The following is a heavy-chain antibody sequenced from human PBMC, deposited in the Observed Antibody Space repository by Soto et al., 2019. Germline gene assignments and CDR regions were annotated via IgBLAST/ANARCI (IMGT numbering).Heavy chain of an antibody. CDR2: ISYDGSNK. CDR1: GFTFSSCA. J-gene: IGHJ5*02. V-gene: IGHV3-30-3*01. CDR3: ARRTYDLQRQNWFDP. Sequence: PGGSLRLSCAASGFTFSSCAMHWVRQAPGKGLEWVALISYDGSNKYYADSVKGRFTISRDNSKNTLYLQWTSLEASDTAMYYCARRTYDLQRQNWFDPWGQGSLVTVSS. D-gene: IGHD3-3*01.